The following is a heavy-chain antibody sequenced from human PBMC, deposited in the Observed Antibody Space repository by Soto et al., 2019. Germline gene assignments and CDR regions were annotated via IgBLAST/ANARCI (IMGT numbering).Heavy chain of an antibody. D-gene: IGHD5-12*01. Sequence: SQTLSLTCAISGDSVSSNTASWNWIRQSPSRGLEWLGRTYFRSKWYNDYAVSVKSQIIINPDTSHNQFSLQLNSVTPEDTAVYFCAKGDNLGPKTGYAFDSWGQGIMVTVSS. CDR1: GDSVSSNTAS. J-gene: IGHJ4*02. V-gene: IGHV6-1*01. CDR2: TYFRSKWYN. CDR3: AKGDNLGPKTGYAFDS.